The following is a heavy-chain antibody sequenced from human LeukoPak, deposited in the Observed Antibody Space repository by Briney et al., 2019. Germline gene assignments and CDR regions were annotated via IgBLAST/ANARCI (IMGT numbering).Heavy chain of an antibody. Sequence: SETLSFTCTVSGGSISSSSYYWGWLRQPPGKGLEWIGSIYYSGSTYYNPSLKSRVTISVDTSKNQFSLKLSSVTAADTAVYYCARYYYGSGSYVDYWGQGTLVTVSS. J-gene: IGHJ4*02. CDR2: IYYSGST. CDR1: GGSISSSSYY. V-gene: IGHV4-39*01. CDR3: ARYYYGSGSYVDY. D-gene: IGHD3-10*01.